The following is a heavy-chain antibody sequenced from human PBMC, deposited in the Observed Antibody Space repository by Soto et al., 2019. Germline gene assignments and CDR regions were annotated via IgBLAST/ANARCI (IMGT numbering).Heavy chain of an antibody. CDR2: ISSSSSYI. Sequence: GGSLRLSCAASGFTFSSYSMNWVRQAPGKGLEWVSSISSSSSYIYYADSVKGRFTISRDNAKNSLYLQMNSLRAEDTAVYYCVRDYNYDSSDYYFVPKDAFDIWGQGTMVTVSS. V-gene: IGHV3-21*01. CDR3: VRDYNYDSSDYYFVPKDAFDI. J-gene: IGHJ3*02. D-gene: IGHD3-22*01. CDR1: GFTFSSYS.